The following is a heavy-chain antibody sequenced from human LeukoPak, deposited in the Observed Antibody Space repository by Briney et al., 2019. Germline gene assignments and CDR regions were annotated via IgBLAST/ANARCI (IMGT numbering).Heavy chain of an antibody. D-gene: IGHD2-2*01. CDR2: ISGSGGST. CDR3: AKAPCSSTNCYYFDY. CDR1: GFTFSSYA. J-gene: IGHJ4*02. V-gene: IGHV3-23*01. Sequence: PAGSLRLSCAASGFTFSSYAMSWVRQAPGKGLEWVSAISGSGGSTYYADSVKGRFTISRDNSKNTLYLQMNSLRAEDTAVYYYAKAPCSSTNCYYFDYWGQGTLVTVSS.